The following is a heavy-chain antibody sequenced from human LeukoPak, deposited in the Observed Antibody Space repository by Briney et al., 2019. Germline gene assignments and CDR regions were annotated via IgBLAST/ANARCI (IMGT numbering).Heavy chain of an antibody. CDR1: YW. J-gene: IGHJ4*02. CDR3: ARPGFGELHYYFDY. D-gene: IGHD3-10*01. Sequence: YWIGWVRQMPGKGLEWMGIIYPGDSDTRYSPSFQGQVTISADKSISTAYLQWGSLKASDTAMYYCARPGFGELHYYFDYWGQGTLVTVSS. CDR2: IYPGDSDT. V-gene: IGHV5-51*06.